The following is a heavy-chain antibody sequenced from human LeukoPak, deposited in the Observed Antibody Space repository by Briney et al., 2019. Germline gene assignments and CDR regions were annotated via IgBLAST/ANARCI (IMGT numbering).Heavy chain of an antibody. CDR1: GGTFSSYA. J-gene: IGHJ4*02. D-gene: IGHD3-22*01. V-gene: IGHV1-69*06. CDR2: IIPMYDTP. CDR3: ARAHDSSGYQAY. Sequence: SVKVSCKASGGTFSSYAISWVRQAPGQGLEWMGGIIPMYDTPNYAQKFQGRVTITADKSTSTACMELSSLRSEDTAVYYCARAHDSSGYQAYWGQGTLVTVAS.